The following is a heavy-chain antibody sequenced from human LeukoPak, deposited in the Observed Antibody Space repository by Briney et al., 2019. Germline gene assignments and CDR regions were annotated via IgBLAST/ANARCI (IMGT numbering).Heavy chain of an antibody. CDR2: ISGSGGST. Sequence: PGGSLRLSCAASGFTFSSYAMSWVRQAPGKGLEWVSAISGSGGSTYYADTVKGRFTISRDNSKSTLYLQMNSLRAEDTAVYYCAKEKRLRDYDSSGYFAFDYWGQGTLVTVSS. J-gene: IGHJ4*02. CDR3: AKEKRLRDYDSSGYFAFDY. D-gene: IGHD3-22*01. CDR1: GFTFSSYA. V-gene: IGHV3-23*01.